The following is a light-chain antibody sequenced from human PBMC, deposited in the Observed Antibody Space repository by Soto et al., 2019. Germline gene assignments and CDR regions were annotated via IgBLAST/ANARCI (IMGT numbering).Light chain of an antibody. CDR3: QQANRFPIT. CDR1: QDISSW. V-gene: IGKV1-12*01. J-gene: IGKJ5*01. Sequence: DIQMTQSPSFVSASVGDRVTVTCRASQDISSWLAWYQQKPGKAPKLLIYTTSTLGSGVPSRFSGSRSGTDFTLTISGLQPEDFATYYCQQANRFPITFGQGTRLEIQ. CDR2: TTS.